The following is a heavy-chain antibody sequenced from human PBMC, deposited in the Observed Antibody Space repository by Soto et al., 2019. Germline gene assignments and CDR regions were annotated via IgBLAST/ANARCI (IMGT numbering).Heavy chain of an antibody. V-gene: IGHV3-74*01. D-gene: IGHD3-10*01. CDR3: VRDRGGPDSFNV. CDR1: GFPFTPFW. Sequence: EVQVVESGGGLVQPGESLRLSCAASGFPFTPFWMHWVLQAPGKGLVWLSHINSDGSTKVYADSVKGRFTISRDNAKNTLYLQMNSLKAEDTAVYYCVRDRGGPDSFNVWGRGTMVTVAS. CDR2: INSDGSTK. J-gene: IGHJ3*01.